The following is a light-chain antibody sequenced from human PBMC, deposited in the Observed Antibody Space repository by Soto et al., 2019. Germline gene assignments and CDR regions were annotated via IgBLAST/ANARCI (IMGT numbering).Light chain of an antibody. Sequence: EMGLTQCPGPPSLSPGERATLSCTASQSVSNNYLAWYQQKPGQAPRLLIYGASNRATGIPDRFSGSGSGTDFTLTISILEPEDFAVYYCQQYGSSGTFGQGTQVDIK. V-gene: IGKV3-20*01. CDR2: GAS. J-gene: IGKJ1*01. CDR3: QQYGSSGT. CDR1: QSVSNNY.